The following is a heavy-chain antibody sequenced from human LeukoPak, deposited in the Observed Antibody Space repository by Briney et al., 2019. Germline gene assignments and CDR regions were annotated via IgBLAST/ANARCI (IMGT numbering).Heavy chain of an antibody. CDR1: GFIFSNYW. CDR3: ARPGSLPAGWWFDP. CDR2: INSDGSST. Sequence: PGGSLRLSCAASGFIFSNYWMHWVRQAPGKGLVWVSRINSDGSSTNYADSVKGRFTISRDNAKNTLYLQMNSLRAEDSAVYYCARPGSLPAGWWFDPWGLGTLVTVSS. D-gene: IGHD2-2*01. V-gene: IGHV3-74*01. J-gene: IGHJ5*02.